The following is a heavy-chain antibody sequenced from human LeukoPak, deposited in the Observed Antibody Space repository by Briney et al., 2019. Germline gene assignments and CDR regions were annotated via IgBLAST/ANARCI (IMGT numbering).Heavy chain of an antibody. D-gene: IGHD1-14*01. Sequence: PGGSLRLSCAASGFTFSSYWMSWVRQAPGKGLEWVANIKQDGSEKYYVDSVKGRFTISRDNAKDSLYLQMNSLRAEDTAVYYCARYRTGGPDYFDYWGQGTLVTVSS. CDR1: GFTFSSYW. CDR2: IKQDGSEK. J-gene: IGHJ4*02. CDR3: ARYRTGGPDYFDY. V-gene: IGHV3-7*01.